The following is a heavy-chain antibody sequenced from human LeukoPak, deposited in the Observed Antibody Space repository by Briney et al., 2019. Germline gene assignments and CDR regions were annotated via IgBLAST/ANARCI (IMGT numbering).Heavy chain of an antibody. V-gene: IGHV5-51*01. Sequence: GESLKISCEGSGYWFTSYWIGWVRQMPGKGLEWMGVIYPGDSDTIYSPSFQGQVTISVDKSMRTAYLQWSSLKASDTAIYYCVRHLRVGRIAPFDFWGQGTLVTVSS. CDR1: GYWFTSYW. J-gene: IGHJ4*02. CDR2: IYPGDSDT. D-gene: IGHD1-26*01. CDR3: VRHLRVGRIAPFDF.